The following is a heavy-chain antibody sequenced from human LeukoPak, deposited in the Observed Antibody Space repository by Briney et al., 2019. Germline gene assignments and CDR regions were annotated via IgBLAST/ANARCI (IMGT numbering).Heavy chain of an antibody. CDR3: ARDLDTAMVETN. D-gene: IGHD5-18*01. Sequence: ASVKLSCKASGGTFSSYAISWVRQAPGQGLEWMGGIIPPFGTENYAQKCQGRVTITADESTSTAYMELSSLRSEDTAVYYCARDLDTAMVETNWGQGTLVTVSS. CDR1: GGTFSSYA. V-gene: IGHV1-69*01. CDR2: IIPPFGTE. J-gene: IGHJ4*02.